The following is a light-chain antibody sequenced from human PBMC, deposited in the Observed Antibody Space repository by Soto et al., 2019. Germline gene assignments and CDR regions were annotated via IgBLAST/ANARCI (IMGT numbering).Light chain of an antibody. CDR2: AAS. J-gene: IGKJ2*01. V-gene: IGKV1-39*01. CDR3: QQSYSTPYT. CDR1: QSISSY. Sequence: DIQVTQSPSSLSASVVDRVTITLRASQSISSYLNWYQQKPGKAPKLLIYAASSLQSGVPSRFSGSGSGTDFTLTISSLQPEDFATYYCQQSYSTPYTFGQGTKVDIK.